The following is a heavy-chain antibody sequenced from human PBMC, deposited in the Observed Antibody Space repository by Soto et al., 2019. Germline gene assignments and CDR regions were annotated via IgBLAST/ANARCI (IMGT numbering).Heavy chain of an antibody. V-gene: IGHV2-26*01. CDR1: GFSLSNPRMG. CDR3: ARIQRISMIVVSKPYFDY. CDR2: IFSNDEK. Sequence: SGPTLVNPTETLTLTCTVSGFSLSNPRMGVSWIRQPPGNALGWLAHIFSNDEKSYSTSLKSRLTISRDTSKSQVVLTMTNMDPVDTATYYCARIQRISMIVVSKPYFDYWGQGALVTVSS. D-gene: IGHD3-22*01. J-gene: IGHJ4*02.